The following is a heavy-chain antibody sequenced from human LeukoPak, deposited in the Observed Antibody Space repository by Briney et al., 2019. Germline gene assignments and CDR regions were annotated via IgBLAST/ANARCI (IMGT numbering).Heavy chain of an antibody. Sequence: GESLKISCKGSGYSFTSYWIGWVRQMPGKDLEWMGIIYPGDSDTRYSPSFQGQVTISADKSISTAYLQWSSLKASDTAMYYCARHPAYSSGWYRPYYFDYWGQGTLVTVSS. D-gene: IGHD6-19*01. CDR1: GYSFTSYW. CDR3: ARHPAYSSGWYRPYYFDY. J-gene: IGHJ4*02. V-gene: IGHV5-51*01. CDR2: IYPGDSDT.